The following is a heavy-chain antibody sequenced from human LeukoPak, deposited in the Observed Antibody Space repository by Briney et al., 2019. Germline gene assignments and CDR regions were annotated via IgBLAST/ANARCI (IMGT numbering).Heavy chain of an antibody. CDR1: GFTFSYYW. Sequence: GGSLRLSCVASGFTFSYYWMSWVRQAPGKGPEWVANIKVDGIEEHYVDSVKGRFTISRDNAKNSLYLQMNSLRDEDTAVYYCARATYYYDSSGYYVGLGFDYWGQGTLVTVSS. D-gene: IGHD3-22*01. CDR2: IKVDGIEE. CDR3: ARATYYYDSSGYYVGLGFDY. J-gene: IGHJ4*02. V-gene: IGHV3-7*02.